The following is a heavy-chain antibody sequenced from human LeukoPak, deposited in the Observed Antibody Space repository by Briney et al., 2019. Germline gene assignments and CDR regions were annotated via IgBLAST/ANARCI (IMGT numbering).Heavy chain of an antibody. CDR2: IRSKPHGGTT. V-gene: IGHV3-49*03. Sequence: PGRSLRLSCTASGFTFGDYAMSWFRQAPGKGLEWVGFIRSKPHGGTTDYAASVKGRFTISRDDSKNIAYLQMNSLKTEDTAVFYCSRVYCSITSCYCYFDHWGQGTLVAVSS. D-gene: IGHD2-2*01. CDR1: GFTFGDYA. CDR3: SRVYCSITSCYCYFDH. J-gene: IGHJ4*02.